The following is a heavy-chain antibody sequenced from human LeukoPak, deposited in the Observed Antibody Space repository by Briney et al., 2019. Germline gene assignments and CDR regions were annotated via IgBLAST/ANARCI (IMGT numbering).Heavy chain of an antibody. D-gene: IGHD3-22*01. J-gene: IGHJ4*02. CDR1: GGSISSYY. CDR2: IHYSGST. CDR3: ARDTWGYYDGSGYYYYFDY. Sequence: SETLSLTCTVSGGSISSYYFSWIRQPPGKGLEWIGYIHYSGSTNYNPSLKSRVTISLDTSKNQFSLMLSSVTAADTAVYYCARDTWGYYDGSGYYYYFDYWGQGTLVTVSS. V-gene: IGHV4-59*01.